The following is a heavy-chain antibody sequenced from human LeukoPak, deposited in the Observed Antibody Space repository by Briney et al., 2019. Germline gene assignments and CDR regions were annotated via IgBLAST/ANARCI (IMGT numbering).Heavy chain of an antibody. CDR2: ISGTGGST. CDR3: AKARGIVLMVYKIYFDY. D-gene: IGHD2-8*01. Sequence: GGSLRLSCAASGLTFSSYAMSWVRQAPGKGLDWVSTISGTGGSTYYGDSVKGRFTISRDNSKNTLYLQMNSLRAEDTAVYYCAKARGIVLMVYKIYFDYWGQGTLVTVSS. J-gene: IGHJ4*02. V-gene: IGHV3-23*01. CDR1: GLTFSSYA.